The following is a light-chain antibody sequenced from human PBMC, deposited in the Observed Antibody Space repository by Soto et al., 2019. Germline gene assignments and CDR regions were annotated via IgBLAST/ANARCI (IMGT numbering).Light chain of an antibody. CDR1: GDLQRSHGYSY. CDR3: MQVLQTPYT. Sequence: DIVMTQSPLSLPVIPGEPASISCRSSGDLQRSHGYSYLDWYLQKPGQSPQLLIYLGSNRASGVPDRFSGRGSGTDFTLKISRVEAEDVGVYYCMQVLQTPYTFGQGTRLEI. J-gene: IGKJ2*01. CDR2: LGS. V-gene: IGKV2-28*01.